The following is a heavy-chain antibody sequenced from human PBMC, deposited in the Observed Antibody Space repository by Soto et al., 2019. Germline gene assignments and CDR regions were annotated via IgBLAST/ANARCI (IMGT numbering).Heavy chain of an antibody. Sequence: SETLSLTCTVSGGSISRYYWNWIRQPPGKGLEWIGYVYYSGSTKYSGSTNYDPPLKSRVTISVDTSKNQFSLRLSSVTAADTAVYYRARQEQGYHFEYWGQGTLVTGSS. D-gene: IGHD3-16*02. CDR1: GGSISRYY. CDR2: VYYSGSTKYSGST. J-gene: IGHJ4*02. CDR3: ARQEQGYHFEY. V-gene: IGHV4-59*08.